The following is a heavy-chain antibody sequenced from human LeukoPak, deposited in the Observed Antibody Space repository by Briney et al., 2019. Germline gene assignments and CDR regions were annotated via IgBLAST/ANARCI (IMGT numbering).Heavy chain of an antibody. CDR1: GFTSSSYA. D-gene: IGHD5-18*01. J-gene: IGHJ4*02. CDR3: AKSLGYSYGSLVVDY. Sequence: GGSLRLSCAASGFTSSSYAMHWVRQAPGKGLEWVAVISYDGSNKYYADSVKGRFTISRDNSKNTLYLQMNSLRAEDTAVYYCAKSLGYSYGSLVVDYWGQGTLVTVSS. CDR2: ISYDGSNK. V-gene: IGHV3-30*18.